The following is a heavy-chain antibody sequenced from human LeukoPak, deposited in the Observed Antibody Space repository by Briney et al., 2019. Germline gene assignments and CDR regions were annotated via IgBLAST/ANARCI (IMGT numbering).Heavy chain of an antibody. D-gene: IGHD3-22*01. CDR3: ARSYYYDSSGYSPFDP. V-gene: IGHV1-69*05. CDR2: IIPIFGTA. CDR1: GGTFSSYA. J-gene: IGHJ5*02. Sequence: GASVKVSCKASGGTFSSYAISWVRQAPGQGLEWMGGIIPIFGTANYAQKFQGRVTITTDESTSTAYMELSSLRSEDTAVYYCARSYYYDSSGYSPFDPWGQGTLVTVSS.